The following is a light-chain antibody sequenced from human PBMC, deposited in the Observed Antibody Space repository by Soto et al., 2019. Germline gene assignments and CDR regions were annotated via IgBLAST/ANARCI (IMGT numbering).Light chain of an antibody. J-gene: IGLJ3*02. V-gene: IGLV2-23*02. Sequence: QSALTQPASVSGSPGQSITISCTGTSSAVGSYNLVSWYQQHPGKAPKLMIYEVSKRPSGVSNPFSGSKSGNTASLTISGIQAEDEADYYCCSYAGSSSLVFGGGTKLTVL. CDR2: EVS. CDR1: SSAVGSYNL. CDR3: CSYAGSSSLV.